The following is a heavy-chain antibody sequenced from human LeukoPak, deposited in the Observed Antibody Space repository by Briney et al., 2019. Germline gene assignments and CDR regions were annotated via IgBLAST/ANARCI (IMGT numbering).Heavy chain of an antibody. V-gene: IGHV4-39*07. J-gene: IGHJ4*02. Sequence: SETLSLTCTVSGGSIRSSYYYWGWIRQPPGKGLEWIGEINHSGSTNYNPSLKSRVTISVDTSKNQFSLKLSSVTAADTAVYYCARVGPPSITFGTPGFADYWGQGTLVTVSS. CDR2: INHSGST. CDR1: GGSIRSSYYY. D-gene: IGHD3-16*01. CDR3: ARVGPPSITFGTPGFADY.